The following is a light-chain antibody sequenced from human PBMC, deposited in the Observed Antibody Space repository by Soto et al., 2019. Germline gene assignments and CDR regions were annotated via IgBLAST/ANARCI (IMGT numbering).Light chain of an antibody. CDR1: QRVGTY. V-gene: IGKV3-11*01. CDR2: GAS. J-gene: IGKJ4*01. Sequence: EIVLTQSPATLSLSPGERATLSCRASQRVGTYLGWYQQRPGQAPRLLIYGASNRATGIPARFGGSGSGTDFTLTISSLEPEDFAVYYCQQRANWPLTFGGGTKLDIK. CDR3: QQRANWPLT.